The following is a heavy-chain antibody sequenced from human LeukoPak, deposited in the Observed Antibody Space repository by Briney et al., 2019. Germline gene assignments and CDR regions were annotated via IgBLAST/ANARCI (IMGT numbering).Heavy chain of an antibody. CDR3: ARGQCGGDCYAVNC. V-gene: IGHV1-2*06. J-gene: IGHJ4*02. CDR1: GYTFTGYY. CDR2: INPSSGGT. Sequence: ASVKVSCKASGYTFTGYYMHWVRQAPGQGLEWMGRINPSSGGTNYAQKFQGRVTMTRDTSISTAYMELSRLESDDTAVHYCARGQCGGDCYAVNCWGQGTLVTVSS. D-gene: IGHD2-21*02.